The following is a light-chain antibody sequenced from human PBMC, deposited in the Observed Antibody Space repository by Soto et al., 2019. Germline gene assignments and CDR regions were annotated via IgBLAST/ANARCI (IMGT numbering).Light chain of an antibody. J-gene: IGKJ1*01. CDR2: QTS. CDR1: QYINTR. CDR3: HQFVNSPQT. V-gene: IGKV3-20*01. Sequence: EIVLTHSPATLSSFPCDRVTLSSRASQYINTRLAWYQHRPGQAPRLLIYQTSIRAAGIPARFSASGSGTDLTLTISRLEPEDFAVYYCHQFVNSPQTFGQGTKVDI.